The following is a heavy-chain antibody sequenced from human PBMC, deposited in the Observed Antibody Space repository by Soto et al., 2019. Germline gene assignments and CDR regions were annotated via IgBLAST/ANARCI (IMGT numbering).Heavy chain of an antibody. Sequence: QVQLVESGGGVVQPGRSLRLSCAASGFTFSSYGMHWVRQAPGKGLEWVAVIWYDGSNKYYADSVKGRFTISRDNSKNTLYLQMNSLRAEDTAVYYCAREPGVAGYFDYWAREPWSPSPQ. V-gene: IGHV3-33*01. J-gene: IGHJ4*02. CDR3: AREPGVAGYFDY. D-gene: IGHD6-19*01. CDR1: GFTFSSYG. CDR2: IWYDGSNK.